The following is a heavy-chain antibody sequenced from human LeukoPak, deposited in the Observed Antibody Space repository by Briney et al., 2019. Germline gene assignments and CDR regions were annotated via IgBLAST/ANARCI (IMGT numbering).Heavy chain of an antibody. Sequence: GGSLRLSCAASGFTFSNAWMTWVRQAPGKGLEWVGRIKSKTDGGTTGYAAPVKGRFTISRDDSKNTLYLQMNSLRTEDTAVYYCTTDERMATGNFDYWGQGTLVTVSS. CDR2: IKSKTDGGTT. J-gene: IGHJ4*02. CDR3: TTDERMATGNFDY. D-gene: IGHD5-24*01. V-gene: IGHV3-15*01. CDR1: GFTFSNAW.